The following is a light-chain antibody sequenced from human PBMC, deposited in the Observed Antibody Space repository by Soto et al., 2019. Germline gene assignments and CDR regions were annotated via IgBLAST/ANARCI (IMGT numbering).Light chain of an antibody. CDR3: QQYYNWPRT. CDR2: GAS. J-gene: IGKJ1*01. Sequence: EIVMSLSPATLSVYPGERATLSCRASQTVSSTLAWYQQKPGQAPRLLIYGASTRATDIPARFSGSGSGTEFTLTISSLQSEDFAVYYCQQYYNWPRTFGQGSMVAIK. V-gene: IGKV3-15*01. CDR1: QTVSST.